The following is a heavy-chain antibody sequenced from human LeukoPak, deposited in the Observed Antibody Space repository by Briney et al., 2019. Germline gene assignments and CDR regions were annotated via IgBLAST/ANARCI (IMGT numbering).Heavy chain of an antibody. CDR3: ARDRCSSTSCYLYFDY. J-gene: IGHJ4*02. CDR1: GGTFSSYA. D-gene: IGHD2-2*01. V-gene: IGHV1-69*13. CDR2: IIPIFGTA. Sequence: EASVKVSCKASGGTFSSYAISWVRQAPGQGLEWMGGIIPIFGTANYAQKFQGRVTITADESTSTAYMELSSLRSEDTAVYYCARDRCSSTSCYLYFDYWGQGTLVTVSS.